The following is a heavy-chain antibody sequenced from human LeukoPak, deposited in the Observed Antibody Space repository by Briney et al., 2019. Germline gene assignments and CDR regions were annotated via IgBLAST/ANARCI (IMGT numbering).Heavy chain of an antibody. J-gene: IGHJ4*02. V-gene: IGHV3-11*04. CDR3: ARDTSYCSGGSCYLGY. CDR2: ISSSGSTI. Sequence: GGSLRLSCAASGFTFSDYYMSWIRQAPGKGLEWVSYISSSGSTIYYADSVKGRFTISRDNAKNSLYLQMNSLRAEDTAVYYCARDTSYCSGGSCYLGYWGQGTLVTVSS. D-gene: IGHD2-15*01. CDR1: GFTFSDYY.